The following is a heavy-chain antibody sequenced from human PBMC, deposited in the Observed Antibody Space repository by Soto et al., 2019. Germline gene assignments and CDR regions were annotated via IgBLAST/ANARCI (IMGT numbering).Heavy chain of an antibody. D-gene: IGHD2-15*01. J-gene: IGHJ6*03. V-gene: IGHV3-9*01. Sequence: GGSLRLSCAASGFTFDDYAMHWVRQAPGKGLEWVSGISWNSGSIGYADSVKGRFTISRDNAKNSLYLQMNSLRAEDTALYYCAKMEVQCSGGSCYPFSGYYYYMDVWGKGTTVTVSS. CDR3: AKMEVQCSGGSCYPFSGYYYYMDV. CDR2: ISWNSGSI. CDR1: GFTFDDYA.